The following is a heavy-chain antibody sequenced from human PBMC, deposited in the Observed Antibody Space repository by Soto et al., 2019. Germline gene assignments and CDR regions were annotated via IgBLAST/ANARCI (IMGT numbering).Heavy chain of an antibody. D-gene: IGHD2-15*01. J-gene: IGHJ6*02. CDR3: ALSEEDSDYYYYGMDV. CDR2: TYYRSRWYS. CDR1: GDTVSSNSVA. V-gene: IGHV6-1*01. Sequence: PSQTLSLTCVGSGDTVSSNSVAWNWVRQSPSRGLEWLGRTYYRSRWYSDYAVSVRSRIDIKADTSKNQVSLQLNSVTPEDTAVCYCALSEEDSDYYYYGMDVWGQGTTVTVSS.